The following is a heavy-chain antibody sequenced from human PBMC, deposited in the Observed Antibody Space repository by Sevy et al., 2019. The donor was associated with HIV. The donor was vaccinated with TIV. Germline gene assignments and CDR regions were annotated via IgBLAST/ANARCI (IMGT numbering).Heavy chain of an antibody. V-gene: IGHV4-59*01. CDR2: IYYSGST. Sequence: SETLSLTCTVSGGSISSYYWSWIRQPPGKGLEWIGYIYYSGSTNYNPSLKSRVTISVDTSKNQFSLKLSSVTAADTAMYYCAREGYGDYTYFDYWGQGTLVTVSS. J-gene: IGHJ4*02. D-gene: IGHD4-17*01. CDR1: GGSISSYY. CDR3: AREGYGDYTYFDY.